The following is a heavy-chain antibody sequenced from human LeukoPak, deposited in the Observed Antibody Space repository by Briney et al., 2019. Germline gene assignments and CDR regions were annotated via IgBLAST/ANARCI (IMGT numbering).Heavy chain of an antibody. CDR3: AREGMGGLPHLGHYYYGMDV. CDR2: TRNKANSYTT. D-gene: IGHD3-16*01. Sequence: PGGSLRLSCAASVFTFSSYAMSWVRQAPGKGLEWVGRTRNKANSYTTAYAASVKGRFTISRDDSKNSLYLQMNSLKTEDTAVYYCAREGMGGLPHLGHYYYGMDVWGQGTTVTVSS. V-gene: IGHV3-72*01. J-gene: IGHJ6*02. CDR1: VFTFSSYA.